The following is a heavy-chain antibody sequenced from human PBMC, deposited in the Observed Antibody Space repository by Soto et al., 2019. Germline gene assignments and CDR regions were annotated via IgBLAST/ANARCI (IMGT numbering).Heavy chain of an antibody. Sequence: SLRLSCAASGSTFTSSVMAWVRRPPGRGLEWISSLGLIPRHTFYTDSVKGRFTISRDNSRTTLYLQMTGLTFDDTDVYYCAAYADGPYRPPYDYWGQGTQVTVSS. V-gene: IGHV3-23*01. CDR3: AAYADGPYRPPYDY. J-gene: IGHJ4*02. CDR2: LGLIPRHT. D-gene: IGHD3-16*02. CDR1: GSTFTSSV.